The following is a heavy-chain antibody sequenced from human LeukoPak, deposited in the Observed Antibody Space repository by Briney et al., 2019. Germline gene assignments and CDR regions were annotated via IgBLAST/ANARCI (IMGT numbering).Heavy chain of an antibody. J-gene: IGHJ4*02. CDR2: ISASGGSI. CDR3: ATNSVGGSSYSIDY. Sequence: GGSLRLSCAASGFTFGNYAMTWVRQAPGKGLEWVSAISASGGSIYYADSVKGRFTISRDNSKTPLYLQMNRLRDEDTAIYSCATNSVGGSSYSIDYWGQGTLVTVSS. CDR1: GFTFGNYA. V-gene: IGHV3-23*01. D-gene: IGHD1-26*01.